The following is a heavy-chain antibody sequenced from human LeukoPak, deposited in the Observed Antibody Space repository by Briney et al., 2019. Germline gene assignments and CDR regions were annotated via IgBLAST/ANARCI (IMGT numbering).Heavy chain of an antibody. V-gene: IGHV1-69*13. CDR2: IIPIFGAA. Sequence: ASVKVSCKASGGTFSSYAISWVRQAPGQGLEWMGGIIPIFGAANYAQKFQGRVTITADESTSTAYMELSSLRSEDTAVYYCSXXXTYYGSGVNGWFDPWGQGTLVTVSS. CDR1: GGTFSSYA. D-gene: IGHD3-10*01. J-gene: IGHJ5*02. CDR3: SXXXTYYGSGVNGWFDP.